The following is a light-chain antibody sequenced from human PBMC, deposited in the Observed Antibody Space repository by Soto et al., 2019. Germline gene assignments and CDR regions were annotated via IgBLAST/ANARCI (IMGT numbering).Light chain of an antibody. CDR3: QQFNEWPWT. Sequence: EIVMTQSPVTLSVSPGERATLSCRASQSVSSDLAWYQHKPGQAPRLLIYAASTRATGVPARFSASGSGTEFTLTISSLQSEDFAVYYCQQFNEWPWTFGQGTKVDIK. V-gene: IGKV3-15*01. CDR1: QSVSSD. J-gene: IGKJ1*01. CDR2: AAS.